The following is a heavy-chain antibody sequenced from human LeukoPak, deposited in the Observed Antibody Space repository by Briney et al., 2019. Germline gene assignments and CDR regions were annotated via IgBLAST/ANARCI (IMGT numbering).Heavy chain of an antibody. CDR2: IKPDGSVQ. J-gene: IGHJ4*02. CDR1: GFTLSTSW. Sequence: GGSLRLSCAASGFTLSTSWMTWVRQAPGKGLEWVANIKPDGSVQHYVDSVTGRFTISRDNGKNSVYLQMNSLRAEDTAVYYCATSYSYAFDCGGQGTLVTVSS. V-gene: IGHV3-7*01. CDR3: ATSYSYAFDC. D-gene: IGHD5-18*01.